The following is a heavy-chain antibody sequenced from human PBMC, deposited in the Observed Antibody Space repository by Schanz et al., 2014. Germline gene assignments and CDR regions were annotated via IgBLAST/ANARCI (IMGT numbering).Heavy chain of an antibody. Sequence: EVRLLESGGGLVQPGGSLRLSCVGSGFTFGSYAMNWVRQAPGKGLEWVSTIRTSASDTFYADSVKGRFTISRDNSQNTLYLQMISLGVDDTAVYYCAREKGHGYSGFSWGQGTLLAVSS. J-gene: IGHJ5*02. D-gene: IGHD5-12*01. V-gene: IGHV3-23*01. CDR1: GFTFGSYA. CDR2: IRTSASDT. CDR3: AREKGHGYSGFS.